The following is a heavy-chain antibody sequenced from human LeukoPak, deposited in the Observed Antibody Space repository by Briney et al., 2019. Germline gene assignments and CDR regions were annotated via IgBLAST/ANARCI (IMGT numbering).Heavy chain of an antibody. CDR1: GGSISSYY. CDR3: AKGSAASKNWFDP. Sequence: SETLSLTCTVSGGSISSYYWSWIRQPPGKGLEWIGYIYYSGSTNYNPSLKSRVTISADTSKNQFSLKLNSVTAADTAVYYCAKGSAASKNWFDPWGQGTLVTVSS. CDR2: IYYSGST. J-gene: IGHJ5*02. D-gene: IGHD6-25*01. V-gene: IGHV4-59*01.